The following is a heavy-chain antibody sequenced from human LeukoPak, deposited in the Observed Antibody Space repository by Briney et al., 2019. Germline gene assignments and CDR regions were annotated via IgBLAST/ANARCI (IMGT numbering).Heavy chain of an antibody. CDR3: AKDPIVFNSGNYYLGTFDI. CDR1: GFTFSSYA. D-gene: IGHD1-26*01. Sequence: PGGSLRLSCTASGFTFSSYAMSWVRQAPGKGPEWVSAISSSGGTYYRDSVKGRFTISRDNHKNTLYLQMNSLRAEDTAVYYCAKDPIVFNSGNYYLGTFDIWGQGTMVTVSS. CDR2: ISSSGGT. J-gene: IGHJ3*02. V-gene: IGHV3-23*01.